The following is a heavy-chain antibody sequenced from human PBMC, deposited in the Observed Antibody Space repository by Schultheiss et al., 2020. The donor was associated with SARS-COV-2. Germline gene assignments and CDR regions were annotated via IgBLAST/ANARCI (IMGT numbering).Heavy chain of an antibody. J-gene: IGHJ6*02. CDR3: ARGDIVVVPAADSRYGMDV. CDR1: GYTFTSYD. Sequence: ASVKVSCKASGYTFTSYDINWVRQATGQGLEWMGWMNPNSGNTGYAQKFQGRVTMTRNTSISTAYMELSSLRSKDTAVYYCARGDIVVVPAADSRYGMDVWGQGATVTVSS. CDR2: MNPNSGNT. D-gene: IGHD2-2*01. V-gene: IGHV1-8*01.